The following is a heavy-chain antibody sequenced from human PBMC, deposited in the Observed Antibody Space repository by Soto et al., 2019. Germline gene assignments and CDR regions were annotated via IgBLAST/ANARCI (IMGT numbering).Heavy chain of an antibody. CDR3: TTNTVTKVDDY. Sequence: EVQLVESEGGLVQPGGSLRLSCAASGFTFSNFWMSWVRQAPGKGLEWVASIKQDGSDKYYVDSVKGRFIISRDNAKNSLSLQMNSLRAEDTAVYYCTTNTVTKVDDYWGQGTLVTVSS. D-gene: IGHD4-17*01. CDR2: IKQDGSDK. V-gene: IGHV3-7*03. J-gene: IGHJ4*02. CDR1: GFTFSNFW.